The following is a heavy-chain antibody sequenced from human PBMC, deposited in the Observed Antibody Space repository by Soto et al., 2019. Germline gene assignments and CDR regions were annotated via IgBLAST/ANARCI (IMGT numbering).Heavy chain of an antibody. Sequence: QVQLVQSGAEVKKPGASVKVSCKTSGYTFTAYSMHWVRQAPGQRLEWMGWINPGIGDTKYSQKFQDRVTLTSDTSANTAYMELSSLRSEDTGVYYCSRSGGDYGDYTLDFWGQGTLVTVSS. CDR3: SRSGGDYGDYTLDF. CDR2: INPGIGDT. V-gene: IGHV1-3*01. CDR1: GYTFTAYS. D-gene: IGHD4-17*01. J-gene: IGHJ4*02.